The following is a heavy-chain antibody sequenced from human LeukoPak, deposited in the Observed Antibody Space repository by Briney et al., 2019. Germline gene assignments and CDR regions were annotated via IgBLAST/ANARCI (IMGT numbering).Heavy chain of an antibody. J-gene: IGHJ6*02. Sequence: PSETLSLTCTVSGGSISSSSYYWGWIRQPPGKGLEWIGSIYYSGTTYNNPSLKSRVTISVDTSKNQFSLQLNSVTPEDTAVYYCGRGYYDLDVWGQGTTVTVSS. CDR3: GRGYYDLDV. V-gene: IGHV4-39*01. D-gene: IGHD6-13*01. CDR1: GGSISSSSYY. CDR2: IYYSGTT.